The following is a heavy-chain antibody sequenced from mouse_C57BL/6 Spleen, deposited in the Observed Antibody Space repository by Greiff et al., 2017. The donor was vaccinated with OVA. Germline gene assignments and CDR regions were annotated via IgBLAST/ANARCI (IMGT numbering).Heavy chain of an antibody. CDR2: IRNKANNHAT. V-gene: IGHV6-6*01. Sequence: EVKLVESGGGLVQPGGSMKLSCAASGFTFSDAWMDWVRQSPEKGLEWVAEIRNKANNHATYYAESVKGRFTISRDDSKSSVYLQMNSLRAEDTGIYYCTRGHYYGSSNWYFDVWGTGTTVTVSS. D-gene: IGHD1-1*01. J-gene: IGHJ1*03. CDR3: TRGHYYGSSNWYFDV. CDR1: GFTFSDAW.